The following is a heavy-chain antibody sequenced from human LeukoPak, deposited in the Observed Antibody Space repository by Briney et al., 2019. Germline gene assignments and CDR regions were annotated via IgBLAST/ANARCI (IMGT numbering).Heavy chain of an antibody. CDR2: ISAYNGNT. CDR3: AREGPLRGAFDI. J-gene: IGHJ3*02. Sequence: GASXXXXXKASGXTFTSYGISXVRQAPGQGLEWMGWISAYNGNTNYAQKLQGRVTMTTDTSTSTAYMELRSLRSDDTAVYYCAREGPLRGAFDIWGQGTMVTVSS. V-gene: IGHV1-18*01. CDR1: GXTFTSYG.